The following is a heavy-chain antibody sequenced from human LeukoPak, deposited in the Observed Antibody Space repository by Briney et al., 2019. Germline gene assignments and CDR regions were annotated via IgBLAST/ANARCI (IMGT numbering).Heavy chain of an antibody. D-gene: IGHD5-12*01. J-gene: IGHJ4*02. CDR1: GFTLSSYA. CDR2: ISGRGYST. Sequence: GGSLRLSCAASGFTLSSYAMSWVRQPPGKGLEWVSAISGRGYSTYYADSVKGRFTISRENSKNTLYLQMNSLRAEDTAVYYCAKEAGYSGYDYPDYWGQGTLVTVSS. CDR3: AKEAGYSGYDYPDY. V-gene: IGHV3-23*01.